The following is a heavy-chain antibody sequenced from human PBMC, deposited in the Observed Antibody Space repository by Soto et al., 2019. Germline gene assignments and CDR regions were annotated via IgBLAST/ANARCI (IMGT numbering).Heavy chain of an antibody. D-gene: IGHD4-17*01. V-gene: IGHV3-74*01. CDR3: ARDETIRGPSTTDY. CDR2: IDTEGRDT. J-gene: IGHJ4*02. Sequence: EVQLEESGGGSVQPGGSLRLSCGASGFSFSIYWMHWVRQAPGEGPVWVSRIDTEGRDTIYADSVKGRFVVSRDNTKNTLYLQMNSLRVEDTAVYYCARDETIRGPSTTDYWGPGTVVTVSS. CDR1: GFSFSIYW.